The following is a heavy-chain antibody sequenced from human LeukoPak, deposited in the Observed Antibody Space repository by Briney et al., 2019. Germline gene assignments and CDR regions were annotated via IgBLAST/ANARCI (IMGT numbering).Heavy chain of an antibody. J-gene: IGHJ4*02. CDR1: GFTFSSYW. D-gene: IGHD2-2*01. Sequence: GGSLRLSCAASGFTFSSYWMHWVRQAPGKGLVWVSRINSDGSSTSYADSVKGRFTISRDNAKNTLYLQMNSLRAEDTAVYYCAREASSSAAPPGDFDYWGQGTLVTVSS. V-gene: IGHV3-74*01. CDR3: AREASSSAAPPGDFDY. CDR2: INSDGSST.